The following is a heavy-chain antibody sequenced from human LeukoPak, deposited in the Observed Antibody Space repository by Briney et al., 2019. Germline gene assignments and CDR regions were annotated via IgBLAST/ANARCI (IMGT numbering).Heavy chain of an antibody. V-gene: IGHV4-59*11. CDR2: IYYSGST. Sequence: PSETLSLTCTVSGGSISSHYWSWIRQPPGKGLEWIGYIYYSGSTNYNPSLKSRVTISVDTSKNQFSLKLSSVTAADTAVYYCARVSDYYYGMDVWGQGTTVTVSS. CDR1: GGSISSHY. CDR3: ARVSDYYYGMDV. J-gene: IGHJ6*02.